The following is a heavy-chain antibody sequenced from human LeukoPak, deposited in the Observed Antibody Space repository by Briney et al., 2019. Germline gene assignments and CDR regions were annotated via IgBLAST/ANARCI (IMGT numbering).Heavy chain of an antibody. J-gene: IGHJ4*02. CDR1: GFRFSDSY. V-gene: IGHV3-11*03. Sequence: GGSLRLSCAASGFRFSDSYMSWIRQAPGKGLEWLSYISGSSYTKYADSVQGRFTISRDNGRESVYLQMSSLRGEDTAVYYCAHTPGGVGVTFWGQGTLVTVSS. CDR3: AHTPGGVGVTF. CDR2: ISGSSYT. D-gene: IGHD1-26*01.